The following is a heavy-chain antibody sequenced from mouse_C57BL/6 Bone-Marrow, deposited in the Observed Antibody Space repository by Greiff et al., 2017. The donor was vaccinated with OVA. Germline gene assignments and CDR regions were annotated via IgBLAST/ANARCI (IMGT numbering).Heavy chain of an antibody. Sequence: QVQLKQSGAELARPGASVKMSCKASGYTFTSYTMHWVKQRPGQGLEWIGYINPSSGYTKYNQKFKDKATLTADKSSSTAYMQLSSLTSEDSAVYYCARSFYYGLDYWGQGTTLTVSS. J-gene: IGHJ2*01. V-gene: IGHV1-4*01. CDR1: GYTFTSYT. CDR2: INPSSGYT. CDR3: ARSFYYGLDY. D-gene: IGHD1-1*01.